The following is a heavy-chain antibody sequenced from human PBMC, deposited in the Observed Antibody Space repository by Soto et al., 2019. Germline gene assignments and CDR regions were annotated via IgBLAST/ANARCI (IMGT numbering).Heavy chain of an antibody. CDR1: GFTFTSYA. CDR3: AKAGGSSSWSHTYFDD. V-gene: IGHV3-23*01. Sequence: GGSLRLSCAASGFTFTSYAMNWVRLAPGKGLEWVSAISGTGYNTYYADSVKGRFTISRDNTKNTLYLQMNSLRAEDTAVYYCAKAGGSSSWSHTYFDDWGPGILVTVSS. J-gene: IGHJ4*02. CDR2: ISGTGYNT. D-gene: IGHD6-13*01.